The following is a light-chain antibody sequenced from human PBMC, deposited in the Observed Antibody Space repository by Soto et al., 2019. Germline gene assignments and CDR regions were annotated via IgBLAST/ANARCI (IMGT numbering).Light chain of an antibody. CDR3: QQSQSTPYT. J-gene: IGKJ2*01. Sequence: DIPMTQSPSSLSASVGDRVTITCRASQSISSYLNWYQQKPGKAPNLLIYAASSLQSGVPSRFSGSGSGTDFTLTISSLQPEDFATYFCQQSQSTPYTFGQGTKLEIK. CDR1: QSISSY. V-gene: IGKV1-39*01. CDR2: AAS.